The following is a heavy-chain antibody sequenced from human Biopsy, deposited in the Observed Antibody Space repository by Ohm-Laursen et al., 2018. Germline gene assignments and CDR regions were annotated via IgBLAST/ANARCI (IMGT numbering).Heavy chain of an antibody. J-gene: IGHJ4*02. CDR2: IDPKTGGT. CDR1: GYTFTGDY. Sequence: GASVKVSCKASGYTFTGDYIHWVRQAPGQGLEWMGWIDPKTGGTEYAQKFRGRVTMTRDTSISTMYMDLSSLRSDDTAVYYCATITRGATRFPFDYWGQGTLVTVSS. V-gene: IGHV1-2*02. D-gene: IGHD1-26*01. CDR3: ATITRGATRFPFDY.